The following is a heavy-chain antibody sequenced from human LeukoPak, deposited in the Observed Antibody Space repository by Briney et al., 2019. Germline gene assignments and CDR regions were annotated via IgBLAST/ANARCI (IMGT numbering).Heavy chain of an antibody. CDR1: GGSISSYY. V-gene: IGHV4-59*01. D-gene: IGHD1-1*01. CDR3: AATGATSMFDY. CDR2: IYYSGST. J-gene: IGHJ4*02. Sequence: KPSETLSLTCTVSGGSISSYYWSWIRQPPGKGLEWIGYIYYSGSTNYNPSLKSRVTISVDTSKNQFSLKLSSVTAADTAVYYCAATGATSMFDYWGQGTLLTVSS.